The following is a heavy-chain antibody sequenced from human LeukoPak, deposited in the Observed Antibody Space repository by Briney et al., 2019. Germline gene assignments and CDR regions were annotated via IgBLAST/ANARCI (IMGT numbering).Heavy chain of an antibody. V-gene: IGHV3-23*01. D-gene: IGHD2-2*01. J-gene: IGHJ4*02. CDR3: ATNSDCSSVNCYRAFDY. CDR1: GFTFSSHG. Sequence: PGGSLRLSCAASGFTFSSHGMNWVRQAPGKGLEWVSGISPSGGITYYTDSVKGRFTISRDNSKNTLYLQMDSLRTEDTAVYYCATNSDCSSVNCYRAFDYWGQGTLVTVSS. CDR2: ISPSGGIT.